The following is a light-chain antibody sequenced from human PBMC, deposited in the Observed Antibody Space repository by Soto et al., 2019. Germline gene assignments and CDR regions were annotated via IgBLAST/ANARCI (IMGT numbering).Light chain of an antibody. J-gene: IGLJ2*01. CDR3: SSYAGSNNHVV. Sequence: QSALTQPHSASGSPGQSVTISCTGTSSDVGGYNYVSWYQQHPGKAPKLMIYEVSKRPSGVPDRFSGSKSGNTASLTVSGLHAEDESDYYCSSYAGSNNHVVFGGGTKLNVL. V-gene: IGLV2-8*01. CDR2: EVS. CDR1: SSDVGGYNY.